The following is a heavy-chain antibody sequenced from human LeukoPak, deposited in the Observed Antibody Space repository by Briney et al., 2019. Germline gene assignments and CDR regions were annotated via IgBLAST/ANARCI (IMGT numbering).Heavy chain of an antibody. D-gene: IGHD2-8*01. J-gene: IGHJ4*02. CDR2: ITTSDGNT. CDR3: AKDGGLWVSAHWRDS. Sequence: QPGGSLRLSCAASGFTFSSYTMSWVRQAPGKGLEWVSTITTSDGNTYYADSVKGRFTVSRDNSKNTLFLQMNSLRAEDTAVYYCAKDGGLWVSAHWRDSWGRGTLVTVSS. V-gene: IGHV3-23*01. CDR1: GFTFSSYT.